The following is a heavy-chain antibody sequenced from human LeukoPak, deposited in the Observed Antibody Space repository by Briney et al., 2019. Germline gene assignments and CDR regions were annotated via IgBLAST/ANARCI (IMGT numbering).Heavy chain of an antibody. V-gene: IGHV3-23*01. CDR1: RFTFSSYA. J-gene: IGHJ4*02. CDR2: ISGSGGST. CDR3: AKGTYTHSGTYYLYYFDY. D-gene: IGHD1-26*01. Sequence: GGSLRLSCAASRFTFSSYAMTWVRQAPGKGLEWVSGISGSGGSTHYADSVKGRFTISRDNSKNTLYLQMNSLRAEDTAVYYCAKGTYTHSGTYYLYYFDYWGQGTLVTVSS.